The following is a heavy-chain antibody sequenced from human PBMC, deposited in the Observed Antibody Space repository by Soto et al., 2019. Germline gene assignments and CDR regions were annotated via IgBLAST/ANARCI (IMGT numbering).Heavy chain of an antibody. CDR2: IKQDGSEK. V-gene: IGHV3-7*03. D-gene: IGHD3-22*01. J-gene: IGHJ3*02. Sequence: PGESLKISCKGSGYSFTSYWMSWVRQAPGKGLEWVANIKQDGSEKYYVDSVKGRFTISRDNAKNSLYLQMNSLRAEDTAVYYCARVTYYYDSSGFWSAFDIWGQGTMVTVSS. CDR1: GYSFTSYW. CDR3: ARVTYYYDSSGFWSAFDI.